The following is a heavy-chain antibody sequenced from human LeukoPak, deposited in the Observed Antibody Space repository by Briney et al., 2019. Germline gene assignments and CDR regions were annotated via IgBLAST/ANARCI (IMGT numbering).Heavy chain of an antibody. Sequence: RGESLKISCKASGYSFTHYWIGWVRQMPGKGLEWMGIIYPGGSDTKYSPSFQGQVTISADKSISTAYLQWSSLKASDTAMYYCARRITIFGDGNWFDFWGQGTLVTVSS. CDR2: IYPGGSDT. CDR3: ARRITIFGDGNWFDF. V-gene: IGHV5-51*01. J-gene: IGHJ5*01. D-gene: IGHD3-3*01. CDR1: GYSFTHYW.